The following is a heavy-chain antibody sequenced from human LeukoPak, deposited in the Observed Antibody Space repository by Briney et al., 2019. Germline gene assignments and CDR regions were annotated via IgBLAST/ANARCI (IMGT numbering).Heavy chain of an antibody. CDR3: AREVDY. CDR2: IYHTGGST. J-gene: IGHJ4*02. V-gene: IGHV4-4*02. Sequence: PSETLSLTCTVSGGSMRSTNWWTWVRQSPGKGLEWIGEIYHTGGSTNYNPSLKSRVNMFVDMSKNQFSLNLKSVTAADTAVYYCAREVDYWGQGTLVTVSS. CDR1: GGSMRSTNW.